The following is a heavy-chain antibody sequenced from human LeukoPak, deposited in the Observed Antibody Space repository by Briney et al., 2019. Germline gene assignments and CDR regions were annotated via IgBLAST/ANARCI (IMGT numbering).Heavy chain of an antibody. CDR3: AKDWVASSWFNWFDP. CDR1: GFTFSSYA. J-gene: IGHJ5*02. V-gene: IGHV3-23*01. D-gene: IGHD6-13*01. CDR2: ISGSGGST. Sequence: GSLRLSCAASGFTFSSYAMSWVRQAPGKGLEWVSAISGSGGSTYYADSVKGRFTISRDNAKNTLYLQMNSLRAEDTAVYYCAKDWVASSWFNWFDPWGQGTLVTVSS.